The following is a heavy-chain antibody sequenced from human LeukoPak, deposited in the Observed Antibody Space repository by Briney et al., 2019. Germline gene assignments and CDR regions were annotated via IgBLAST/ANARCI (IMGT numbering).Heavy chain of an antibody. Sequence: SETLSLTCAVSGGSFSGYYWSWIRQPPGKGLEWIGGINHSGSTNYNPSLKSRVTISVDTSKNQFSLKLSSVTAADTAVYYCARGPSITGTTGWFDPWGEGTLVTVSS. D-gene: IGHD1-20*01. CDR2: INHSGST. CDR1: GGSFSGYY. J-gene: IGHJ5*02. V-gene: IGHV4-34*01. CDR3: ARGPSITGTTGWFDP.